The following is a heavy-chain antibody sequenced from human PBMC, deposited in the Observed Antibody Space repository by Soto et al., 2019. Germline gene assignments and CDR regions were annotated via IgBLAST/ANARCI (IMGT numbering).Heavy chain of an antibody. CDR3: ARGPVAGPTSLPTLYYFDY. J-gene: IGHJ4*02. D-gene: IGHD6-19*01. CDR1: GGSFSGYY. Sequence: SETLSLTCAVYGGSFSGYYWSWIRQPPGKGLEWIGEINHSGSTNYNPSLKSRVTISVDTSKNQFSLKLSSVTAADTAVYYCARGPVAGPTSLPTLYYFDYWGQGTLVTVSS. V-gene: IGHV4-34*01. CDR2: INHSGST.